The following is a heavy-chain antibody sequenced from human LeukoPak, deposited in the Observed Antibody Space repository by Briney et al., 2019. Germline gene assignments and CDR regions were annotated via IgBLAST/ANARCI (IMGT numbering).Heavy chain of an antibody. CDR3: ATRAAAVGTYYMDV. CDR1: GGSINSYY. D-gene: IGHD6-13*01. CDR2: IYYSGGT. V-gene: IGHV4-59*01. J-gene: IGHJ6*03. Sequence: SETLSLTCTVSGGSINSYYWNWIRQPPGKGLEWIGYIYYSGGTNYNPSLKSRVTIAVDTSKNQFSLKLSSVTAADTAVYYCATRAAAVGTYYMDVWGKGTTVTASS.